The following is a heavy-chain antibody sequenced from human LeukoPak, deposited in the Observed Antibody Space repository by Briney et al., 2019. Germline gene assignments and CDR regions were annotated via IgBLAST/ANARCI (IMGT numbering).Heavy chain of an antibody. CDR2: ISSSSSTI. J-gene: IGHJ6*03. Sequence: PGGSLRLSCAASGFTFSSYSMNWVRQAPGKGLEWVSYISSSSSTIYYADSVKGRFTISRDNAKNSLYLQMNSLRAEDTAVYYCARVGPGSGSYYMKMNYYYMDVWGKGTTVTVSS. V-gene: IGHV3-48*01. CDR3: ARVGPGSGSYYMKMNYYYMDV. D-gene: IGHD3-10*01. CDR1: GFTFSSYS.